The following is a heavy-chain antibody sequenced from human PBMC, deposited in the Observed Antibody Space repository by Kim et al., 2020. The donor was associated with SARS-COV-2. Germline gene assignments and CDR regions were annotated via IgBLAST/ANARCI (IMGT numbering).Heavy chain of an antibody. D-gene: IGHD6-6*01. Sequence: SETLSLTCTVSGGSISSGGYYWSWIRQHPGKGLEWIGYIYYSGSTYYNPSLKSRVTISVDTSKNQFSLKLSSVTAADTAVYYCARVVLFRRDFDYWGQGTLVTVSS. CDR2: IYYSGST. J-gene: IGHJ4*02. CDR3: ARVVLFRRDFDY. V-gene: IGHV4-31*03. CDR1: GGSISSGGYY.